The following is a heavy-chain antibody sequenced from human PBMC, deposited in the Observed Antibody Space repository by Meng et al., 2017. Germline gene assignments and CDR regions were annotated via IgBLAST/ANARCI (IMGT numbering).Heavy chain of an antibody. CDR3: ARGDYDGLAY. CDR1: GGSINSDDYY. CDR2: IYYSGST. V-gene: IGHV4-31*03. D-gene: IGHD4-17*01. J-gene: IGHJ4*02. Sequence: QLRLQESGPGLVKPSETLSLTCTVSGGSINSDDYYWSWIRQHPGKGLEWIGFIYYSGSTYYNPSLKSRVSISVDTSKNQFSLKVTSVTAADTAVYYCARGDYDGLAYWGQGTLVTVSS.